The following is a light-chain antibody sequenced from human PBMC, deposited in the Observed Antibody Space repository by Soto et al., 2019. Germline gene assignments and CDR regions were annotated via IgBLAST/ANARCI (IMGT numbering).Light chain of an antibody. J-gene: IGLJ2*01. V-gene: IGLV2-23*01. Sequence: QSVLTQPASVSGSPGQSITISCTGTSNDVGSYNLVSWYQQHPGKAPKLMIYEGSKRPSGVSNRFSGSKSGNTASLTISGLQAEDEADYYCCSYAGSSTAVFGGGTKLTVL. CDR1: SNDVGSYNL. CDR3: CSYAGSSTAV. CDR2: EGS.